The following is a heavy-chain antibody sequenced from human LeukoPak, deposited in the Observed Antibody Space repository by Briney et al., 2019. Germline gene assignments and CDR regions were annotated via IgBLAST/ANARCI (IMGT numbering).Heavy chain of an antibody. CDR1: GYTFTSYY. V-gene: IGHV1-3*01. J-gene: IGHJ4*02. D-gene: IGHD6-13*01. CDR3: ARDGAGLASIAAAGTVLYY. Sequence: ASVKVSCKASGYTFTSYYMHWVRQAPGQRLEWMGWINAGNGNTKYSQKFQGRVTITRDTSASTAYMELSSLRSEDTAVYYCARDGAGLASIAAAGTVLYYWGQGTLVTVSS. CDR2: INAGNGNT.